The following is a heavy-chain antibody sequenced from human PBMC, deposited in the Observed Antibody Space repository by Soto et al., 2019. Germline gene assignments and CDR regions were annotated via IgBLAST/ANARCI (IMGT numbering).Heavy chain of an antibody. J-gene: IGHJ4*02. CDR2: VYSIVSR. CDR1: GGSVTNSRYP. CDR3: VSQRTTVIPQSYFDY. D-gene: IGHD4-4*01. Sequence: SETLSLTCTVSGGSVTNSRYPCGWIRQSPGKGLYWLGSVYSIVSRYSKSSVKSLVTISVHTSKNQFSLYLNSVTASDTAVYFCVSQRTTVIPQSYFDYWGPVALVTVS. V-gene: IGHV4-39*01.